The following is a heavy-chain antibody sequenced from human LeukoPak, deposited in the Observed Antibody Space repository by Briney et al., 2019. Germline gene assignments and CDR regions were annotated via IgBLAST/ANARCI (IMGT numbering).Heavy chain of an antibody. V-gene: IGHV4-4*07. CDR3: ARDARRGWFDP. CDR2: IYTSGST. J-gene: IGHJ5*02. CDR1: GGSINNYY. Sequence: SETLSLTCSVSGGSINNYYWNWIRQPAGKGLEWIGRIYTSGSTNYNPSLKSRVTMSVDTSKNQFSLKLTSVTAADTAVYYCARDARRGWFDPWGQGTLVTVSS. D-gene: IGHD3-10*01.